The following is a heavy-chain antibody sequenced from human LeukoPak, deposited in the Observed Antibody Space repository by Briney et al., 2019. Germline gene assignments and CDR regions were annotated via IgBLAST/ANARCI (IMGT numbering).Heavy chain of an antibody. V-gene: IGHV3-48*01. Sequence: PGGSLRLSCAASGFTFSSYSMNWVRQAPGKGLEWVSYISSSSSTIYYADSVKGRFTISRDNAKNSLYLQMNSLRAEDTAVYYCARDAGIVGATTNFDYWGQGTLVTVSS. CDR3: ARDAGIVGATTNFDY. J-gene: IGHJ4*02. D-gene: IGHD1-26*01. CDR2: ISSSSSTI. CDR1: GFTFSSYS.